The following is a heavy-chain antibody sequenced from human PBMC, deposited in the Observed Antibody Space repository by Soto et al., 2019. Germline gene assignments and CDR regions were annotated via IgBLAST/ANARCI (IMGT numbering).Heavy chain of an antibody. CDR1: GFTFGDYA. V-gene: IGHV3-49*04. Sequence: GGSLRLSCTASGFTFGDYAMSWVRQAPGKGLEWVGFIRSKAYGGTTEYAASVKGRFTISRDDSKSIAYLQMNSLKTDDTAVYYCTRTPTGSSGWYYYYYYGMDVWGQGTTVTVSS. CDR3: TRTPTGSSGWYYYYYYGMDV. J-gene: IGHJ6*02. CDR2: IRSKAYGGTT. D-gene: IGHD6-19*01.